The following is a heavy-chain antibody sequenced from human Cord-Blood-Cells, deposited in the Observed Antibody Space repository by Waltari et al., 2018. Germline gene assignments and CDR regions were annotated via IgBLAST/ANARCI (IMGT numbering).Heavy chain of an antibody. J-gene: IGHJ3*02. Sequence: QVQLVQSGAEVKKPGASVKVSCMVSGYTLTELSMHWVRQAPGKGLEWMGGFDPEDGETIYAQKFQGRVTMTEDTSTDTAYMELSSLRSEDTAVYYCATRDIVATILTDDAFDIWGQGTMVTVSS. CDR3: ATRDIVATILTDDAFDI. D-gene: IGHD5-12*01. CDR2: FDPEDGET. CDR1: GYTLTELS. V-gene: IGHV1-24*01.